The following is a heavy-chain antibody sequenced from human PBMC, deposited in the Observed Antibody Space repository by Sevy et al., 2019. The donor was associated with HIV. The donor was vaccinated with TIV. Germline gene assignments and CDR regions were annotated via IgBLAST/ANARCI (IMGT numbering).Heavy chain of an antibody. Sequence: GGSLRLSCAASGFTFSSYDMHWVRQATGKGLEWVSSIGSAGDTYYPGSVKGRFTISRENAKNSLYLQVKSLGAGDTAVYYCARGGYGSRSFYPYYYYGMDVWGQGTTVTVS. CDR1: GFTFSSYD. CDR3: ARGGYGSRSFYPYYYYGMDV. J-gene: IGHJ6*02. V-gene: IGHV3-13*01. CDR2: IGSAGDT. D-gene: IGHD3-10*01.